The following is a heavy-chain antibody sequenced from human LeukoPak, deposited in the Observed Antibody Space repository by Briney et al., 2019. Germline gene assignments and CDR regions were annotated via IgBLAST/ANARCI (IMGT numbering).Heavy chain of an antibody. V-gene: IGHV4-39*07. CDR3: ARDSPGSYYYYGMDV. CDR1: GGSIRSSYYY. J-gene: IGHJ6*02. Sequence: PSETLSLTCTVSGGSIRSSYYYWGWIRQPPGKGLEWIGSIYDSGSTYYNPSLKSRVTISVDTSKNQFSLKLSSVTAADTAVYYCARDSPGSYYYYGMDVWGQGTTVTVSS. CDR2: IYDSGST. D-gene: IGHD2-15*01.